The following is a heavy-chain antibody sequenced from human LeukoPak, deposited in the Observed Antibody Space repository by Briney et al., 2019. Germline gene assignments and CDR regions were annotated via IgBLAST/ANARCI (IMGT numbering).Heavy chain of an antibody. CDR1: GFTFSNYW. Sequence: GGSLRLSCAASGFTFSNYWMNWVRQAPGKGLEWVAVIWYDGSNKYYADSVKGRFTISRDNSKNALYLQMNSLRAEDTAVYYCAKGGYYERPWYFDYWGQGTLVTVSS. J-gene: IGHJ4*02. V-gene: IGHV3-30*02. D-gene: IGHD3-22*01. CDR3: AKGGYYERPWYFDY. CDR2: IWYDGSNK.